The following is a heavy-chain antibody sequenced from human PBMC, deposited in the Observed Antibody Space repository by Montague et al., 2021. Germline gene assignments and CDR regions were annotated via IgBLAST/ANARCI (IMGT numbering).Heavy chain of an antibody. D-gene: IGHD1-26*01. CDR3: ARLSGSGTNYFDY. CDR1: GYSFTNHW. J-gene: IGHJ4*02. CDR2: VYPGYSDT. Sequence: QSGAEVKKPGESLTISCKGSGYSFTNHWIGWVRQMPGKGLEWMGIVYPGYSDTRYSPSFQGQVTISPDKSISTAYLQWSNLKASDTAMYYCARLSGSGTNYFDYWGQGTLVTVSS. V-gene: IGHV5-51*01.